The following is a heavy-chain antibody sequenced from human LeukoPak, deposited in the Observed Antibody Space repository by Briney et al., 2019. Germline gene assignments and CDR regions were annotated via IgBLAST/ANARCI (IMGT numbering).Heavy chain of an antibody. D-gene: IGHD1-26*01. CDR2: IYYSGST. V-gene: IGHV4-59*12. J-gene: IGHJ4*02. CDR3: ARDSGSYWRGGYYFDY. CDR1: GGSISSYY. Sequence: PSETLSLTCTVSGGSISSYYWSWIRQPPGKGLEWIGYIYYSGSTNYDPSLKSRVTISVDTSKKQFSLKLNSVTAADTAVYYCARDSGSYWRGGYYFDYWGQGTLVTVSS.